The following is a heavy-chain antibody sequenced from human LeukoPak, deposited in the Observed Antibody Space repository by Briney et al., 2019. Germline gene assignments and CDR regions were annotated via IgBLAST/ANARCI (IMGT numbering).Heavy chain of an antibody. V-gene: IGHV3-21*01. D-gene: IGHD4-17*01. CDR3: ARTTDNYYYYMGV. CDR2: ISTSSSYI. Sequence: GGSLRLSCAASGFTFSSYSMNWVRQAPGKGPEWVSSISTSSSYIYYADSVKGRFTVSRDNAKNSLFLQMNSLRAEDTAVYYCARTTDNYYYYMGVWGKGTTVTVSS. J-gene: IGHJ6*03. CDR1: GFTFSSYS.